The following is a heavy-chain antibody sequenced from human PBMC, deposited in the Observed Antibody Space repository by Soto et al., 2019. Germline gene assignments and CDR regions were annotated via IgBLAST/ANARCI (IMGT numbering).Heavy chain of an antibody. Sequence: QLQLQESGSGLVKPSQTLSLTCAVSGGSISSGGYSWSWIRQPPGKGLEWIGYIYHSGSTYYNPSLRCRVTISVDRSKNQFSLKLSSVTAAVTAVYYCARAMIAVITLDYWGQGTLVTVSS. D-gene: IGHD3-22*01. CDR1: GGSISSGGYS. CDR2: IYHSGST. V-gene: IGHV4-30-2*01. J-gene: IGHJ4*02. CDR3: ARAMIAVITLDY.